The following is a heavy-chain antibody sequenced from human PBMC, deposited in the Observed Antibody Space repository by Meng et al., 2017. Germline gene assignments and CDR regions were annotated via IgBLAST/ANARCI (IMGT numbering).Heavy chain of an antibody. CDR3: ARGYSYGYTLYPPRYYYYGMDV. CDR1: GYTFTSYD. J-gene: IGHJ6*02. V-gene: IGHV1-8*03. D-gene: IGHD5-18*01. Sequence: ALVKVSCKASGYTFTSYDINWVRQATGQGLEWMGWMNPNSGNTGYAQKFQGRVTITRNTSISTAYMELSSLRSEDTAVYYCARGYSYGYTLYPPRYYYYGMDVWGQGTTVTVSS. CDR2: MNPNSGNT.